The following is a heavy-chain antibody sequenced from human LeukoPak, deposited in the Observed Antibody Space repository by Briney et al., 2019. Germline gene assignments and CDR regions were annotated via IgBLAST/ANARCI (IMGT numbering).Heavy chain of an antibody. CDR2: IYYSGST. J-gene: IGHJ4*02. CDR1: GGSISSGGYY. CDR3: ARGSRVGSDVDY. V-gene: IGHV4-31*03. D-gene: IGHD2-2*01. Sequence: SETLSLTCTVSGGSISSGGYYWSWIRQHPGKGLEWIGYIYYSGSTYYNPSLKSRVTISVDTSKNQFSLKLSSVTAAGTAVYYCARGSRVGSDVDYWGQGTLVTVSS.